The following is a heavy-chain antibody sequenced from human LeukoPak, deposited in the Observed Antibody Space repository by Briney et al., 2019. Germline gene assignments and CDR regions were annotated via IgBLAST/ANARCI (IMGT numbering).Heavy chain of an antibody. CDR2: IRYDGSNK. CDR1: GFTFSSYG. V-gene: IGHV3-30*02. J-gene: IGHJ4*02. Sequence: QAGGSLRLSCAASGFTFSSYGMHWVRQAPGKGLEWVAFIRYDGSNKYYADSVKGRFTISRDNSKNTLYLQMNSLRAEDTAVYYCAKDLLYGSGSWYYFDYWGQGTLVTVSS. CDR3: AKDLLYGSGSWYYFDY. D-gene: IGHD3-10*01.